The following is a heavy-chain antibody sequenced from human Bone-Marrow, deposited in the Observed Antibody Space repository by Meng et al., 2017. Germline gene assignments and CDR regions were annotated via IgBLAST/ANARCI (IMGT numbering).Heavy chain of an antibody. V-gene: IGHV4-34*01. CDR2: INHSGST. CDR1: GGSFSDYY. J-gene: IGHJ4*02. Sequence: QVPLQQWGAGLLKPSETLSLTCVVSGGSFSDYYWSWIRQPPGKRLEWIGEINHSGSTNYNPSLESRATISVDTSQNNLSLKLSSVTAADSAVYYCARGPTTMAHDFDYWGQGTLVTVSS. CDR3: ARGPTTMAHDFDY. D-gene: IGHD4-11*01.